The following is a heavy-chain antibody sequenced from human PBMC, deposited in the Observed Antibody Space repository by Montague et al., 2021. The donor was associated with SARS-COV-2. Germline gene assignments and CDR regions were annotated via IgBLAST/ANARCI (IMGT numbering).Heavy chain of an antibody. V-gene: IGHV4-31*03. D-gene: IGHD2-2*01. CDR1: GDSIGSGGFY. CDR2: IYHSGST. CDR3: ARWGFYDCAATSCTTTDAFDI. Sequence: TLSLTCSVSGDSIGSGGFYCTWIRHLPGKGLEWLGNIYHSGSTYFNPSLKSRLTMSVDTSKQHFSLNLTSVTAADTAVYYCARWGFYDCAATSCTTTDAFDIWGQGTMVTVSS. J-gene: IGHJ3*02.